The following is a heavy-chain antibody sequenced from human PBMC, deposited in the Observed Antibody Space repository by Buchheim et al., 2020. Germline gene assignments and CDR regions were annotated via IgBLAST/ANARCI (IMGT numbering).Heavy chain of an antibody. CDR2: IYHSGNT. Sequence: VQLQESGPGLVRPSQTLSLTCSVSGGSIGRGGYYWSWVRQHPGKALEWIGYIYHSGNTYYNPSLESRVTISVDTSERQFSLNLRSVTAADTAVYYCVRVRWVAGGQYRWFDPWGQGTL. D-gene: IGHD2-15*01. CDR3: VRVRWVAGGQYRWFDP. CDR1: GGSIGRGGYY. J-gene: IGHJ5*02. V-gene: IGHV4-31*03.